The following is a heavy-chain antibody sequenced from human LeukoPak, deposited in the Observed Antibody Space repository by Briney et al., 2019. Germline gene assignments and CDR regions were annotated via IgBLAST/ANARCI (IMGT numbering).Heavy chain of an antibody. Sequence: GASVKVSYTASGYTFTSYYMHWVRQAPGQGLAWMGIINPSGGSTSYAQKFQGRVTMTRDTSTSTVYMELSSVRSEDTAVYYCARGYYYDSSGYYYVYFQHWGQGTLVTVSS. V-gene: IGHV1-46*01. CDR3: ARGYYYDSSGYYYVYFQH. CDR2: INPSGGST. J-gene: IGHJ1*01. CDR1: GYTFTSYY. D-gene: IGHD3-22*01.